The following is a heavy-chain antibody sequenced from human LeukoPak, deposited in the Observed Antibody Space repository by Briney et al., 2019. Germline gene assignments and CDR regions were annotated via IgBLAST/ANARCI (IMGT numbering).Heavy chain of an antibody. CDR2: IYHSGST. Sequence: PSETLSLTCAVSGGSISSSNWWSWVRQPPGKGLEWIGEIYHSGSTNYNPSLKSRVTISVDKSKNQISLKLSSVTAADTAVYYCAREKVTMVRGVIPEDYYYYYMDVWGKGTTVTISS. D-gene: IGHD3-10*01. CDR1: GGSISSSNW. J-gene: IGHJ6*03. V-gene: IGHV4-4*02. CDR3: AREKVTMVRGVIPEDYYYYYMDV.